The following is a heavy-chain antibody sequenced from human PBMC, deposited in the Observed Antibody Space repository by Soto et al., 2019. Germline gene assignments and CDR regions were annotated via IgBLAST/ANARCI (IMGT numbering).Heavy chain of an antibody. Sequence: SETLSLTCTVSGGSISSYYWSWIRQPPGKGLEWIGYIYYNGSTNYNPSFRSRVTISVDTSMHQFSLKLTSVTAADTAVYYCARDPRGGWFDPWGQGALVTVSS. D-gene: IGHD3-10*01. CDR1: GGSISSYY. CDR2: IYYNGST. V-gene: IGHV4-59*01. CDR3: ARDPRGGWFDP. J-gene: IGHJ5*02.